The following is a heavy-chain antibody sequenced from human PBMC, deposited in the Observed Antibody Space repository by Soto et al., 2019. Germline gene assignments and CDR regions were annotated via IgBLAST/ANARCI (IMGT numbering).Heavy chain of an antibody. J-gene: IGHJ6*02. Sequence: PSETLSLTCAVSGGSISSGGYSWSWIRQPPGKGLEWIGYIYHSGSTYYNPSLKSRVTISVDRSKNQFSLKLSSVTAADTAVYYWARSQGYRELLSYGMDVWGQGTTVTVSS. V-gene: IGHV4-30-2*01. D-gene: IGHD3-10*01. CDR3: ARSQGYRELLSYGMDV. CDR1: GGSISSGGYS. CDR2: IYHSGST.